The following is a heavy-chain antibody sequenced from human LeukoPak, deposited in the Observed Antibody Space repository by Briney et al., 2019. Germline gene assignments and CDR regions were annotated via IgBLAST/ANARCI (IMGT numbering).Heavy chain of an antibody. V-gene: IGHV1-18*04. CDR3: AVIAVAGTSSATFDY. CDR1: GYTITGYY. J-gene: IGHJ4*02. CDR2: ISAYNGNT. D-gene: IGHD6-19*01. Sequence: ASVKVSCKASGYTITGYYMHWVRQAPGQGLEWMGWISAYNGNTNYAQKLQGRVTMTTDTSTSTAYMELRSLRSDDTAVYYCAVIAVAGTSSATFDYWGQGTLVTVSS.